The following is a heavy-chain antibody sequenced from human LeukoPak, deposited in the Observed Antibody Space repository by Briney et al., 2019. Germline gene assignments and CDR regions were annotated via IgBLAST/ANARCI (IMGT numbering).Heavy chain of an antibody. V-gene: IGHV4-30-2*06. CDR1: GGSISSGPYF. CDR3: ARSIEYSSPFDY. J-gene: IGHJ4*02. CDR2: IWPSGST. Sequence: SETLSLTCSVSGGSISSGPYFWSWIRQSPGQGLEWIGYIWPSGSTNYNPSLSGRVAISLDKSKNQFSLKLSSVTAADTAVYYCARSIEYSSPFDYWGQGTLVTVSS. D-gene: IGHD6-13*01.